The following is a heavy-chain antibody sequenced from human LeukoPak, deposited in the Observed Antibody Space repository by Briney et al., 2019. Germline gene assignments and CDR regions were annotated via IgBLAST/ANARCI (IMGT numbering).Heavy chain of an antibody. D-gene: IGHD3-10*01. CDR1: GYTFTGYY. J-gene: IGHJ5*02. V-gene: IGHV1-2*02. Sequence: ASVKVSCKASGYTFTGYYMHWVRQAPGQGLEWMGWINPNSGGTNYAQKFQGRVTMTRDTSISAAYMELSRLRSDDTAVYYCAXXXXXGVITDNWFDPWGQGTLVTVSS. CDR3: AXXXXXGVITDNWFDP. CDR2: INPNSGGT.